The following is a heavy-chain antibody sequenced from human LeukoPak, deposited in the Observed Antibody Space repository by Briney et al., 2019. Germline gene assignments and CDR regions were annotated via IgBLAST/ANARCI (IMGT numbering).Heavy chain of an antibody. CDR2: IYTSGSTNYNP. Sequence: SETLSLTCTVSGGSISSSYWSWIRQPPGKGLEWIGHIYTSGSTNYNPNYNPSLKSRVSISVDTSKNQFSVTLSSVTAADTAVYYCAREREDIKLMLYAYYFDYWGQGTLVTVSS. D-gene: IGHD2-8*01. CDR1: GGSISSSY. CDR3: AREREDIKLMLYAYYFDY. J-gene: IGHJ4*02. V-gene: IGHV4-4*09.